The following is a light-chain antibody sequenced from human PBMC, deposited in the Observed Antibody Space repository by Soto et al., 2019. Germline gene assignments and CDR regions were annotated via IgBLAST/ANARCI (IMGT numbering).Light chain of an antibody. Sequence: QSVLTQPASVAGCPGQSITLSCTGTSSDVCGYNYVSWYQQHPGKAPKLMIYDVSNRPSGVSNRFSGSKSGNTASLTISGLQAEDEADYYCSSYTSSSTLFYVFGTGTKVTVL. J-gene: IGLJ1*01. CDR2: DVS. V-gene: IGLV2-14*01. CDR1: SSDVCGYNY. CDR3: SSYTSSSTLFYV.